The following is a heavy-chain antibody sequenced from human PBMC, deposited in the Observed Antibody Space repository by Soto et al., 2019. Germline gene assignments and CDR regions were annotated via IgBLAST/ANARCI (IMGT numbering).Heavy chain of an antibody. Sequence: SVKVSCKASGGTFSSYAISWVRQAPGQGLEWMGGIIPIFGTANYAQKFQGRVTITADESTSTAYMELSSLRSEDTAVYYCARDGRYRSSTSCYNLINPFDYWGQGTLVTVSS. CDR2: IIPIFGTA. D-gene: IGHD2-2*02. CDR1: GGTFSSYA. J-gene: IGHJ4*02. V-gene: IGHV1-69*13. CDR3: ARDGRYRSSTSCYNLINPFDY.